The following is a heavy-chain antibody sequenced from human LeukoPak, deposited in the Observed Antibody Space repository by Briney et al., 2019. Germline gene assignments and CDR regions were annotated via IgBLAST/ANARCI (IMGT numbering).Heavy chain of an antibody. Sequence: GGSLRLSCAASGFTFNSCGMHWVRQAPGKGLEWVAVISYDGSNKYYADFVKGRFTISRDNSKNTLSLQMNGLIPEDTAVYYCAKSVASDAYWGQGTLVTVSS. J-gene: IGHJ4*02. V-gene: IGHV3-30*18. D-gene: IGHD5-12*01. CDR1: GFTFNSCG. CDR2: ISYDGSNK. CDR3: AKSVASDAY.